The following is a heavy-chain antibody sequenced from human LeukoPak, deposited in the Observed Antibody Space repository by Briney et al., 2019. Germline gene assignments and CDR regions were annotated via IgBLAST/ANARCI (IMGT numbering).Heavy chain of an antibody. CDR1: GFTFSRYE. CDR2: INTDSSDI. J-gene: IGHJ4*02. D-gene: IGHD2-2*01. CDR3: ARDTFQPGLIDS. Sequence: GGSLRLSCAASGFTFSRYEMNWVRQAPGKGLEWVSYINTDSSDIHYADSVKGRFTISRDNARNTLYLQLSSLRAEDSAVYYCARDTFQPGLIDSWGQGTLVTVSS. V-gene: IGHV3-48*03.